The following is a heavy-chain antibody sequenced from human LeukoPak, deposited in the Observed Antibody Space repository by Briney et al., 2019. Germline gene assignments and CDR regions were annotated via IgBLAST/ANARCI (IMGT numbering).Heavy chain of an antibody. CDR2: ISHSGGTT. J-gene: IGHJ4*02. CDR3: ATLGGGDGY. CDR1: GFTFSGYT. Sequence: GGSLRLSCAGSGFTFSGYTMSWVRQAPGKGPEWVSGISHSGGTTDYADSVKGRFTITTDNTRNTLYVQMNSLIVEDTAIYYCATLGGGDGYWGQGILVTVSS. D-gene: IGHD3-16*01. V-gene: IGHV3-23*01.